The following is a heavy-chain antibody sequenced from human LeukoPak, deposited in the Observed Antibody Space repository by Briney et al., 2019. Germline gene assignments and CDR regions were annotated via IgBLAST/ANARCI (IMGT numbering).Heavy chain of an antibody. V-gene: IGHV3-30-3*01. CDR2: ISYDESNK. J-gene: IGHJ6*02. CDR1: GFTFSSHA. Sequence: PGGSLRLSCAASGFTFSSHAMSWVRQAPGKGLEWVAVISYDESNKYDADSVKGRFTIFRDNSKNTLYLQMNNLRAEDTAVYYCARGPDTMDVWGQGTTVTVSS. CDR3: ARGPDTMDV.